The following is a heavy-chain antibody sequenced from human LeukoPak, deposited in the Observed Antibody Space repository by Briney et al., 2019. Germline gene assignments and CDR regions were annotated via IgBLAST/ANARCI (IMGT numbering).Heavy chain of an antibody. Sequence: SETLSLTCTVSGGSISSSSYYWGWIRQSPGKGLEWIGSIYYSGSTYYNPSLKSRVTISVDTSKNQFSLKLSSVTAADTAVYYCASIAARRGYYFDYWGQGTLVTVSS. V-gene: IGHV4-39*01. CDR2: IYYSGST. D-gene: IGHD6-6*01. CDR1: GGSISSSSYY. CDR3: ASIAARRGYYFDY. J-gene: IGHJ4*02.